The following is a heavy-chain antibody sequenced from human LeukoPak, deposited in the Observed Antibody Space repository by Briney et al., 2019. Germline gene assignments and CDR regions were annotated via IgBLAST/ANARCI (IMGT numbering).Heavy chain of an antibody. Sequence: GGSLRLSCAASGFNFSRYWMHGVRQAPGKGLVWVSRIKSDGSTNYADSVKGRFTISRDNAKNTVSLQMNSLRAEDTGVYYCARAPAEIGGYYPEYFRYWGQGTLVTVSS. V-gene: IGHV3-74*01. D-gene: IGHD3-22*01. CDR3: ARAPAEIGGYYPEYFRY. J-gene: IGHJ1*01. CDR1: GFNFSRYW. CDR2: IKSDGST.